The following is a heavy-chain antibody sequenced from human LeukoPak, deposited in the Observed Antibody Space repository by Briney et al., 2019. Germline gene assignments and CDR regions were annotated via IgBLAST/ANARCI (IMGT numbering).Heavy chain of an antibody. D-gene: IGHD3-22*01. CDR2: IYHSGST. CDR3: ARVDDSSGYYSNWFDP. Sequence: PSETLSLTCAVSGGSISSSNWWSWVRQPPGKGLEWIGEIYHSGSTNYNPSLKSRVTISVDTSKNQFSLKLSSVTAADTAVYYCARVDDSSGYYSNWFDPWGQGTLVTVSS. J-gene: IGHJ5*02. CDR1: GGSISSSNW. V-gene: IGHV4-4*02.